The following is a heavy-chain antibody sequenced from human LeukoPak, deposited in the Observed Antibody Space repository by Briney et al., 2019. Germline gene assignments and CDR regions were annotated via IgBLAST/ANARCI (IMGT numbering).Heavy chain of an antibody. J-gene: IGHJ4*02. CDR3: AYLDSSGYYYGRLRY. V-gene: IGHV3-23*01. CDR2: INAGGDRI. CDR1: GFTFTDHA. Sequence: TGGSLRLSCAASGFTFTDHALTWVRQSPGKGLESVASINAGGDRIHFADSVKGRFTISRDNSKNTLYLQMNSLRAEDTAIYFCAYLDSSGYYYGRLRYWGQGTPVTVSS. D-gene: IGHD3-22*01.